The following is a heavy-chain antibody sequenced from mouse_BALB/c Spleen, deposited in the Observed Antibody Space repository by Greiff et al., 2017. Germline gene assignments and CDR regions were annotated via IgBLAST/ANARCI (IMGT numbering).Heavy chain of an antibody. CDR2: IDPANGNT. J-gene: IGHJ4*01. V-gene: IGHV14-3*02. Sequence: VQLQQSGAELVKPGASVKLSCTASGFNIKDTYMHWVKQRPEQGLEWIGRIDPANGNTKYDPKFQGKATITADTSSNTAYLQLSSLTSEDTAVFYCAVIYYDYGEGAVDYWGRGTSVTVPS. CDR3: AVIYYDYGEGAVDY. D-gene: IGHD2-4*01. CDR1: GFNIKDTY.